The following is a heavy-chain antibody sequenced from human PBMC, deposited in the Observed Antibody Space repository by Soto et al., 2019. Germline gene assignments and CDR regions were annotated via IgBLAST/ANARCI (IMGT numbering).Heavy chain of an antibody. D-gene: IGHD3-10*01. V-gene: IGHV3-11*01. CDR3: ARKAYYYGYGSSYVNWFDL. CDR2: ISSSGSTI. J-gene: IGHJ5*02. CDR1: GFTFSDYY. Sequence: GGSLRLSCAASGFTFSDYYMSWIRQAPGKGLEWVSYISSSGSTIYYADSVKGRFTISRDNAKNSLYLQMNSLRAEDTAVYYCARKAYYYGYGSSYVNWFDLWGQGTLVTVSS.